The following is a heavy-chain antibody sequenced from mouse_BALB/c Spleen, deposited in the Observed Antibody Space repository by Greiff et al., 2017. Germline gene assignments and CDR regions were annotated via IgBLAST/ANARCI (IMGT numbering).Heavy chain of an antibody. CDR1: GYTFTSYW. J-gene: IGHJ4*01. V-gene: IGHV1-69*02. D-gene: IGHD2-14*01. CDR3: TRYGVRGAMDY. CDR2: IYPSDSYT. Sequence: VQLQQPGAELVRPGASVKLSCKASGYTFTSYWINWVKQRPGQGLEWIGNIYPSDSYTNYNQKFKDKATLTVDKSSSTAYMQLSSPTSEDSAVYYCTRYGVRGAMDYWGQGTSVTVSS.